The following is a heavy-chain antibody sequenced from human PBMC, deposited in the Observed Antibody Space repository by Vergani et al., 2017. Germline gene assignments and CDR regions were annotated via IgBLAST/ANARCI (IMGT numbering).Heavy chain of an antibody. CDR1: AYTFPSYA. Sequence: QVQLVQSGSELKKPGASLMLSSSASAYTFPSYAMNWVRQAPGQGLLCIGWINTHTGNPTYAQGFTGRFVFSLDTSVSTAYLQISSLKAEDTAVYYCARAPWGDWYFDLWGRGTLVTVSS. V-gene: IGHV7-4-1*02. CDR2: INTHTGNP. CDR3: ARAPWGDWYFDL. J-gene: IGHJ2*01. D-gene: IGHD7-27*01.